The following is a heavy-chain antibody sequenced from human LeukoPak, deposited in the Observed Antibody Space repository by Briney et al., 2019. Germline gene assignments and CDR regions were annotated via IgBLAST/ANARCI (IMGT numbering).Heavy chain of an antibody. Sequence: PGGSLRLSCAASGFTFSSYSINWVRQAPGKGLEWVSSISSSSSYIYYADSVKGRFTISRDNAKNSLYLQMNSLRAEDTAVYYCARDRCSGGSCYSEYGMDVWGQGTTVTVSS. CDR3: ARDRCSGGSCYSEYGMDV. V-gene: IGHV3-21*01. J-gene: IGHJ6*02. D-gene: IGHD2-15*01. CDR2: ISSSSSYI. CDR1: GFTFSSYS.